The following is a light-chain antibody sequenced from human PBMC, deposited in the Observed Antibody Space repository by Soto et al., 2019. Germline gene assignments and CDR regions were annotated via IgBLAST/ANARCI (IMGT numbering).Light chain of an antibody. Sequence: EIVMTQSPATLAVSPGERATLSCRASQSVSSNLVWYQQKPGQAPRLLIYGASTRATGIPARFSGSGSGTEFTLTISSLQSEDFAVYYCQQYNNWPLSFGGATKV. CDR3: QQYNNWPLS. V-gene: IGKV3-15*01. CDR2: GAS. J-gene: IGKJ4*01. CDR1: QSVSSN.